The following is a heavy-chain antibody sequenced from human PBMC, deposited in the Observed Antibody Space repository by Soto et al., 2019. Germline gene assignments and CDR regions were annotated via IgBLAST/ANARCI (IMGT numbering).Heavy chain of an antibody. V-gene: IGHV3-74*01. CDR1: GFDFSNAW. D-gene: IGHD2-21*01. CDR3: TRDQAYSSAA. CDR2: VNSDGTIT. Sequence: EVQLVESGGGLVQPGGSLRLSCTASGFDFSNAWMHWVRQAPGKGLVWVSHVNSDGTITTYADSVKGRFTISRDNAKNTVCLQMNSLRVEDSAVYYCTRDQAYSSAAWGQGTPVTVSS. J-gene: IGHJ5*02.